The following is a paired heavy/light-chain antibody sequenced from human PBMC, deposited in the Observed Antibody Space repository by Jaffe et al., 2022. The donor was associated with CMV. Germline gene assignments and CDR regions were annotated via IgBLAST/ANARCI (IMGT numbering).Heavy chain of an antibody. D-gene: IGHD2-2*01. CDR3: ARVRFCSSTNCNGYLDH. J-gene: IGHJ4*02. CDR2: IWYDGVQK. CDR1: GFGFGTYG. Sequence: QVHLVESGGGVVQPGRSLRLSCAASGFGFGTYGMHWVRQAPGKGLEWVALIWYDGVQKQYADSVKGRFTISRDNFKNTLYLQMDSLRVEDTAVYYCARVRFCSSTNCNGYLDHWGQGTLVTASS. V-gene: IGHV3-33*01.
Light chain of an antibody. CDR3: QQYNKGPPIT. CDR2: GVS. J-gene: IGKJ5*01. Sequence: EIVMTQSPATLSVSPGERVTLSCRASQSIDSNLAWYQQKPGQAPRLLIYGVSARDTGIPARFSGSGSGTEFTLTISSLQSEDFAVYYCQQYNKGPPITFGQGTRLEIK. V-gene: IGKV3-15*01. CDR1: QSIDSN.